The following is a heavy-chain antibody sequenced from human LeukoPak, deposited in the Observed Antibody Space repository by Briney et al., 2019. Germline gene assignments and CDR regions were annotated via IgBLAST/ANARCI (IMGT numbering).Heavy chain of an antibody. J-gene: IGHJ2*01. D-gene: IGHD6-13*01. CDR1: GGSISSYY. CDR2: IYYSGST. CDR3: ARERIAAAGRGWYFDL. Sequence: SETLSPTCTVSGGSISSYYWSWIRQPPGKGLEWIGYIYYSGSTNYNPSLKSRVTISVDTSKNQFSLKLSSVTAADTAVYYCARERIAAAGRGWYFDLWGRGTLVTVSS. V-gene: IGHV4-59*01.